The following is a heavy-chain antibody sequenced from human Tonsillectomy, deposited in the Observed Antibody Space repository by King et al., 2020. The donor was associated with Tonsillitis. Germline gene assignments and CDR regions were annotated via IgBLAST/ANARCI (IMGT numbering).Heavy chain of an antibody. V-gene: IGHV3-11*01. CDR3: ARGRFCSSTSCYTRFLVNY. D-gene: IGHD2-2*02. J-gene: IGHJ4*02. Sequence: VQLVESGGGLVKPGGFLRLSCAASGFTFSDYYMSWIRQAPGKGLEWVSYISSSGSTIYSADSVKGRFTISRDNAKNSLYLQMNSLRAEDTAVYYCARGRFCSSTSCYTRFLVNYWGQGTLVTVSS. CDR2: ISSSGSTI. CDR1: GFTFSDYY.